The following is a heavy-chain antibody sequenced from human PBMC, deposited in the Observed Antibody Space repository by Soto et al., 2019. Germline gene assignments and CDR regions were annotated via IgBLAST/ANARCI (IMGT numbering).Heavy chain of an antibody. V-gene: IGHV4-61*01. CDR1: GDSVSGGSYF. D-gene: IGHD1-1*01. Sequence: PSETLSLPCTVSGDSVSGGSYFWSWVRQPPGKGLEWIGYFYYSGSTKYNPSLKSRVTILEDTSKNQFSLKLNSVTAVDTAVYYCAREGRMGTFDYWGQGALVTVSS. CDR2: FYYSGST. J-gene: IGHJ4*02. CDR3: AREGRMGTFDY.